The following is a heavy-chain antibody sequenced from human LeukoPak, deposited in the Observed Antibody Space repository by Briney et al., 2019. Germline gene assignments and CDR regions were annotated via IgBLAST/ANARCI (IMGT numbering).Heavy chain of an antibody. Sequence: SGPTLVNPTQTLTLTCTFSGFSLSTSGVGVGWIRQPPGKALEWLALIYWDDDKRYSPSLKSRLTITKDTSKNQVVLTMTNMDPVDTATYYCAHSGTKLPNWGWRAFDYWGQGTLVTVSS. J-gene: IGHJ4*02. CDR1: GFSLSTSGVG. D-gene: IGHD7-27*01. V-gene: IGHV2-5*02. CDR3: AHSGTKLPNWGWRAFDY. CDR2: IYWDDDK.